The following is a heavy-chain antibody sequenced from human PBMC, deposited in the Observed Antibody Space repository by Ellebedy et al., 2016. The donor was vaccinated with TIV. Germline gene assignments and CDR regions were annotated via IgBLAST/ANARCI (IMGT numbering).Heavy chain of an antibody. D-gene: IGHD2-15*01. V-gene: IGHV3-64D*08. J-gene: IGHJ4*02. CDR3: VKDHCSGGSCYNYFDY. CDR1: AFTFSYYA. Sequence: GESLKISCSASAFTFSYYAMYWVRQAPGKGLEYPSGISVKGADTYYADSVRGRFTISRDNSKNTLYLQMSSLRAEDTAVYYCVKDHCSGGSCYNYFDYWGQGTLVTVSS. CDR2: ISVKGADT.